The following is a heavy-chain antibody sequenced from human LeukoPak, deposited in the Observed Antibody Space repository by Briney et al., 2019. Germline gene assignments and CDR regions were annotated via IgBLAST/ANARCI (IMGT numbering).Heavy chain of an antibody. D-gene: IGHD2-21*02. CDR1: GFTFSSYG. J-gene: IGHJ6*03. Sequence: PGGSLRLSCAASGFTFSSYGMRWVRQAPGKGLEWVAFIRYDGSNKYYADSVKGRFTISRDNSKNTLYLQMNSLRAEDTAVYYCAKDGCGDCVPRYYYYYYMDIWGKGTTVTVSS. CDR2: IRYDGSNK. CDR3: AKDGCGDCVPRYYYYYYMDI. V-gene: IGHV3-30*02.